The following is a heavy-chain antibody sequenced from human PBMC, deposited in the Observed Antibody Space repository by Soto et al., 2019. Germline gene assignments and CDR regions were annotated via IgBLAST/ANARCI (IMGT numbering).Heavy chain of an antibody. CDR3: AKDLGMTGTTLLRLYGMDV. CDR2: ISYDGSNK. Sequence: GGSLRLSCAASGFTFSSYGMHWVRQAPGKGLEWVAVISYDGSNKYYADSVKGRFTISRDNSKNTLYLQMNSLRAEDTAVYYCAKDLGMTGTTLLRLYGMDVWGQGTTVTVYS. CDR1: GFTFSSYG. J-gene: IGHJ6*02. V-gene: IGHV3-30*18. D-gene: IGHD1-7*01.